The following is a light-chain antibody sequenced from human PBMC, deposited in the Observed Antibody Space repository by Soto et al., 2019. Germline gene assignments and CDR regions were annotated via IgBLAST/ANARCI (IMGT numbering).Light chain of an antibody. CDR2: RNG. V-gene: IGLV1-40*01. CDR3: QSYDSSLSGSV. Sequence: QSVLTQPPSVSGAPGQRVTISCTGSSANIGAGYDVHWYQQLPGTAPKLLLYRNGNRPSGVPDRFSGSKSGTSASLAITGLQAEDEGDYYCQSYDSSLSGSVFGGGTKLTVL. CDR1: SANIGAGYD. J-gene: IGLJ3*02.